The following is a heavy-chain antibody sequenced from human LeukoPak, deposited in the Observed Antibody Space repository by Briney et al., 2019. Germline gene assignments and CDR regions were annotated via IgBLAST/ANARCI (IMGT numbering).Heavy chain of an antibody. V-gene: IGHV5-51*01. CDR3: ARGSLNWPFDY. J-gene: IGHJ4*02. CDR2: IYPGDSDT. Sequence: GESLKISCEGSGYTFTSYWIAWVRQMPGKGLEWMGIIYPGDSDTRYSPSFQGQVTISADKSISTAYLQWNSLKASDTAMYYCARGSLNWPFDYWGQGTLVTVSS. D-gene: IGHD1-20*01. CDR1: GYTFTSYW.